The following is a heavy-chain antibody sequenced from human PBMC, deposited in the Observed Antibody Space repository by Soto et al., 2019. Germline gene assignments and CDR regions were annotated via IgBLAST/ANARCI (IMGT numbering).Heavy chain of an antibody. V-gene: IGHV1-69*13. J-gene: IGHJ6*02. D-gene: IGHD5-12*01. Sequence: SVKVSCKASGGTFSSYAISWVRQAPGQGLEWMGGIIPIFGTANYAQKFQGRVTITADESTSTAYMELSSLRSEDTAVYYCARYYLGGYDSRSAYYYYGMDVWGQGTKVPFSS. CDR2: IIPIFGTA. CDR3: ARYYLGGYDSRSAYYYYGMDV. CDR1: GGTFSSYA.